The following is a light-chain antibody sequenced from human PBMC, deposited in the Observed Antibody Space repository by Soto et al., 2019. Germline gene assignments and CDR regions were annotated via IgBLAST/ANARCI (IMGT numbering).Light chain of an antibody. CDR1: QSVSSSY. J-gene: IGKJ4*01. V-gene: IGKV3-20*01. Sequence: ENVLTQSPGTLSLSPGERATLSCRASQSVSSSYLAWYQQKPGQAPRLLIYGASSRATGIPDRFSGSGSGTDFTLTISRLEPEDFAVYYCQQYRTFGGGTKVDSK. CDR2: GAS. CDR3: QQYRT.